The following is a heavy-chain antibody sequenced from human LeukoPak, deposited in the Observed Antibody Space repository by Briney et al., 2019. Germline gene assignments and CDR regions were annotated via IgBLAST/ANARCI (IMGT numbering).Heavy chain of an antibody. CDR3: ARDYCSGGSCYSRLVGATPGLDY. D-gene: IGHD2-15*01. CDR2: ISYDGSNK. V-gene: IGHV3-30-3*01. J-gene: IGHJ4*02. Sequence: GGSLRLSCAASGFTFSSYSMNWVRQAPGKGLEWVAVISYDGSNKYYADSVKGRFTISRDNSKNTLYLQMNSLRAEDTAVYYCARDYCSGGSCYSRLVGATPGLDYWGQGTLVTVSS. CDR1: GFTFSSYS.